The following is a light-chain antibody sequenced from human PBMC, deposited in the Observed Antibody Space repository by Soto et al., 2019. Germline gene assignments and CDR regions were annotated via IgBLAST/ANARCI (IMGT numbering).Light chain of an antibody. J-gene: IGKJ4*01. CDR3: QQYGSSPLLT. Sequence: IVLTQSPDTLSLSPGEGATLSCRASHSGSGRYLAWYQQKPGQAPRLLIYDASSRATGIPDRFSGSGSGTDFTLTISSLEPEDSAVYYCQQYGSSPLLTFGGGTKVEIK. V-gene: IGKV3-20*01. CDR1: HSGSGRY. CDR2: DAS.